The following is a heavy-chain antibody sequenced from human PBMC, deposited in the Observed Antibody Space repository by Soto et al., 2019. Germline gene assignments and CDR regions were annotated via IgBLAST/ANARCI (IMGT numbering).Heavy chain of an antibody. CDR1: GGSFSGYY. CDR3: ARGGGGAKGYCSGGSCFHYFDY. V-gene: IGHV4-34*01. CDR2: INHSGST. J-gene: IGHJ4*02. D-gene: IGHD2-15*01. Sequence: QVQLQQWGAGLLKPSETLSLTCAVYGGSFSGYYWSWIRQPPGKGLEWIGEINHSGSTNYNPSLKSRVTISVDTSKNQFSLKLSSVTTADTAMYYCARGGGGAKGYCSGGSCFHYFDYWGQGTLVTVSS.